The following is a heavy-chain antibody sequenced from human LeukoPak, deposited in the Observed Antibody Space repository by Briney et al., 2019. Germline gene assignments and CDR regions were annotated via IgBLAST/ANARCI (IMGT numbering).Heavy chain of an antibody. V-gene: IGHV4-38-2*01. J-gene: IGHJ6*03. Sequence: SETLSLTCAVSGYSISSGYYWGWIRQPPGKGLEWIGSIYHSGSTYYNPSLKSRVTISVDTAKNQFSLTQSSVTAADTAVYYCARDVMGVVPAVRVYYYYYMDVWGKGTTVTVSS. CDR1: GYSISSGYY. D-gene: IGHD2-2*01. CDR2: IYHSGST. CDR3: ARDVMGVVPAVRVYYYYYMDV.